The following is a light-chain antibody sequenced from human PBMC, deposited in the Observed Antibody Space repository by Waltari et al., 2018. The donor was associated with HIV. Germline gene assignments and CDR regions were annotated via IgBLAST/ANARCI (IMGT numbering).Light chain of an antibody. V-gene: IGKV1-39*01. CDR3: QQSYSYPLT. J-gene: IGKJ3*01. Sequence: DIQMTQSPSSLSASVGDRVTITCRASQTVSNKVNWFQQKPGKAPKVLIYDASSLQSGAPPRFSGSGSGTDFSLTINSLQPDDFASYFCQQSYSYPLTFGPGTKVDIK. CDR2: DAS. CDR1: QTVSNK.